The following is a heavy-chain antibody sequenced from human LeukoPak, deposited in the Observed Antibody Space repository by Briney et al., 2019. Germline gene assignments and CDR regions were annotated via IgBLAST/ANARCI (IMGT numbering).Heavy chain of an antibody. J-gene: IGHJ4*02. CDR1: GDSIKNSSYY. CDR3: ARVPLN. Sequence: KPSETLSLTCTVSGDSIKNSSYYWGWIRQPPGKGLEWIGEIYHSGSTNYNPSLKSRVTISVDKSKNQFSLKLSSVTAADTAVYYCARVPLNWGQGTLVTVSS. V-gene: IGHV4-39*07. CDR2: IYHSGST.